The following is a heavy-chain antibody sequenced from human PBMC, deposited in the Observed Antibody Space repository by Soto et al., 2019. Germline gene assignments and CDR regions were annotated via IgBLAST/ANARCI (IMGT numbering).Heavy chain of an antibody. Sequence: SETLSLTCTVSGCSIGSGGYYWSWLRQHPGKGLEWIGYIYYSGITYYNPSLKSRVTISVDTSKNQFSLKLSSVTASDTAVYYCARYPGYYFDYWGQGTLVTVSS. CDR1: GCSIGSGGYY. V-gene: IGHV4-31*03. CDR2: IYYSGIT. J-gene: IGHJ4*02. CDR3: ARYPGYYFDY.